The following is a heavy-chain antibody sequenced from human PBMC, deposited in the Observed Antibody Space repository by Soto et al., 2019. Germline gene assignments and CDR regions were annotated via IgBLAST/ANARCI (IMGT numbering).Heavy chain of an antibody. D-gene: IGHD3-10*01. Sequence: QVQLVQSGAEVKKPGASVNVSCKSSGYTFTSYAMYWVRQAPGQRLEWMGWINAGNGNTKYSQKLQGRDTITSDTSAITAYMEMISLMSEETAVYYCARDIGFGLAYYWGQGTLVTVSS. V-gene: IGHV1-3*01. CDR2: INAGNGNT. CDR3: ARDIGFGLAYY. J-gene: IGHJ4*02. CDR1: GYTFTSYA.